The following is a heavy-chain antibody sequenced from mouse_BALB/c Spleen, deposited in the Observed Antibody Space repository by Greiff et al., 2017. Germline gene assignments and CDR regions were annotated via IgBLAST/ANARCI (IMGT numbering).Heavy chain of an antibody. J-gene: IGHJ2*01. Sequence: DVKLVESGGGLVQPGGSRKLSCAASGFTFSSFGMHWVRQAPEKGLEWVAYISSGSSTIYYADTVKGRFTISRDNPKNTLFLQMTSLRSEDTAMYYCARSRDYDGLDYWGQGTTLTVSS. CDR1: GFTFSSFG. CDR3: ARSRDYDGLDY. CDR2: ISSGSSTI. D-gene: IGHD2-4*01. V-gene: IGHV5-17*02.